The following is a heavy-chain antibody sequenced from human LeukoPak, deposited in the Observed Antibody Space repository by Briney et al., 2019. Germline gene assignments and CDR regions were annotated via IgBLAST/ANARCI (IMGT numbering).Heavy chain of an antibody. D-gene: IGHD3-22*01. CDR1: GYSFTSYW. Sequence: GESLKISCKGSGYSFTSYWIGWVRQMPGKGLEWMGIIYPGDSDTRYSPSFQGQVTISADKSISTAYLQWSSLKASDTAMYYCASGYYDSSGYYYEALYWGQGTLVTVSS. J-gene: IGHJ4*02. V-gene: IGHV5-51*01. CDR3: ASGYYDSSGYYYEALY. CDR2: IYPGDSDT.